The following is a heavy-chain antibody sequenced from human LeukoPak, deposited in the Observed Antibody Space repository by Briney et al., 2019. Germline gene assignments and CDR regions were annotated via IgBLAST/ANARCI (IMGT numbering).Heavy chain of an antibody. CDR1: GFTFSDYY. J-gene: IGHJ4*02. D-gene: IGHD3-10*01. Sequence: GGSLRLSCAASGFTFSDYYMSWIRQAPGKGLEWVSYISSSGSTIYYADSVKGRFTISRDNAKNSLYLQMNSLRAEDTAVYYCARDMRSTYYYGSGREFDYWGQGTLVTVSS. CDR2: ISSSGSTI. V-gene: IGHV3-11*01. CDR3: ARDMRSTYYYGSGREFDY.